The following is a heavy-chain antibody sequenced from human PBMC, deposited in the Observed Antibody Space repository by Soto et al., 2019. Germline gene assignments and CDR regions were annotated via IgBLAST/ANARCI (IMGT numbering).Heavy chain of an antibody. V-gene: IGHV3-7*01. CDR1: GFTFSSYW. D-gene: IGHD3-10*01. CDR2: IKQSGSDR. J-gene: IGHJ5*02. CDR3: ASVKSWAVSP. Sequence: GGSLRLSCAASGFTFSSYWMSWVRLAPGKGLEWVAHIKQSGSDRYYVDSVGGRFTISRDNAKNSLYLQMNSLRVEDTAMYYCASVKSWAVSPWGQGTLVTVSS.